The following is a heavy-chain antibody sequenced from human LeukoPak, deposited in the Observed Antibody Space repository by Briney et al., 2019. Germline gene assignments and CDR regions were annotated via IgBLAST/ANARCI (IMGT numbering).Heavy chain of an antibody. Sequence: SETLSLTCTVSGGSISSSSYYWGWIRQPPGKGLEWIGYIYYSGSTNYNPSLKSRVTISVDTSKNQFSLKLSSVTAADTAVYYCARDWDLYSGSHPAAFDIWGQGTMVTVSS. D-gene: IGHD1-26*01. J-gene: IGHJ3*02. CDR1: GGSISSSSYY. CDR3: ARDWDLYSGSHPAAFDI. V-gene: IGHV4-61*01. CDR2: IYYSGST.